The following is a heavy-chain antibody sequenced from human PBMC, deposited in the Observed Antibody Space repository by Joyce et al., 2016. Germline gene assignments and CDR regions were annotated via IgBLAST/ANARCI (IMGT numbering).Heavy chain of an antibody. CDR1: GFTFNRYA. V-gene: IGHV3-30-3*01. CDR3: ARSPSNSWHTFDS. J-gene: IGHJ4*02. Sequence: QVQLVESGGGVAQPGRSLRLSCAASGFTFNRYASQWVRQTQGTGLEWVAVISPDGSKKFYSDSVKDRFIISRDNSNKMVFVQMNSLRVEDTGVYYCARSPSNSWHTFDSWGQGTLVSVSS. CDR2: ISPDGSKK. D-gene: IGHD2-2*01.